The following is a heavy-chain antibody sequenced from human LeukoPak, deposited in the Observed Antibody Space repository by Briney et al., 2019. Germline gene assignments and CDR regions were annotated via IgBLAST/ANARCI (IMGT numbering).Heavy chain of an antibody. D-gene: IGHD1-7*01. CDR2: ITSDGSIT. V-gene: IGHV3-74*01. J-gene: IGHJ4*02. CDR3: ARATGTTFSYFDS. CDR1: GFTFSSYW. Sequence: GGSLRLSCAASGFTFSSYWMHWVRQAPGKGLVWVSRITSDGSITIYADFVKGRFTISRDNAKNTVYLQMNGLRAEDTAVYYCARATGTTFSYFDSWGQGTLVTVSS.